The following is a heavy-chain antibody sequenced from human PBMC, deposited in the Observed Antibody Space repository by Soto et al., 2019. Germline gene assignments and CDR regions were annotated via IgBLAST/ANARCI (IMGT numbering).Heavy chain of an antibody. J-gene: IGHJ5*01. CDR2: ISGSGGST. Sequence: GGSLRLSCAASGFTFRRFAMSWVRQAPGKGLEWVSSISGSGGSTNYADSVKGRFTISRDNSKNTLYLQMNSLRAEDTAVYYCARDWGPYWFDSWGQGILVTVSS. V-gene: IGHV3-23*01. CDR1: GFTFRRFA. D-gene: IGHD3-16*01. CDR3: ARDWGPYWFDS.